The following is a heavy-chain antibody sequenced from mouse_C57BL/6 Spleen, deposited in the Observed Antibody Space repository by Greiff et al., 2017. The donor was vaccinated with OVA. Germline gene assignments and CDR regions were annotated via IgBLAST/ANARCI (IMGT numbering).Heavy chain of an antibody. CDR1: GFTFSSYA. D-gene: IGHD4-1*01. Sequence: DVKLQESGEGLVKPGGSLKLSCAASGFTFSSYAMSWVRQTPEKRLEWVAYISSGGDYIYYADTVKGRFTISRDNARHTLYLQMSSLKSEDTAIYYCTRSELGRGFDYWGQGTTLTVSS. CDR3: TRSELGRGFDY. CDR2: ISSGGDYI. V-gene: IGHV5-9-1*02. J-gene: IGHJ2*01.